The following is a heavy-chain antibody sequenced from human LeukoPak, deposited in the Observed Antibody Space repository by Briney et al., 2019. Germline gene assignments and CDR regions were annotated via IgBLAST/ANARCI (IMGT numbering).Heavy chain of an antibody. J-gene: IGHJ4*02. CDR2: IYDSGST. CDR3: ARSTGGWSYFDH. CDR1: GGSISTYY. D-gene: IGHD6-19*01. Sequence: SETLSLTCTVSGGSISTYYWSWIRQPPGKGLEWIGYIYDSGSTNYNPSLNSRATISEDMSKNQFSLKVRSVTAADTAVYYCARSTGGWSYFDHWGQGILVTVSS. V-gene: IGHV4-59*01.